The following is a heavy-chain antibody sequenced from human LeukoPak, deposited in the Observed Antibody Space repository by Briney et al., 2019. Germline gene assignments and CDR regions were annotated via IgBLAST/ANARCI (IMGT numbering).Heavy chain of an antibody. J-gene: IGHJ5*02. CDR2: IKQDGSEK. Sequence: GGSLRLSCAAAGFTFRKHWMSWVRQTIGKGLEWVANIKQDGSEKYYVDSVKGRFTISRDNAKNSLYLQMNSLRAEDTAVYYCARVRQWRWFDPWGQGTLVTVSS. D-gene: IGHD6-19*01. CDR3: ARVRQWRWFDP. CDR1: GFTFRKHW. V-gene: IGHV3-7*01.